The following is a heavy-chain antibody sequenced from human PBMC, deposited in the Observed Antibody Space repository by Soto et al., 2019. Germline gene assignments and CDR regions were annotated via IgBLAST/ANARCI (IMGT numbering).Heavy chain of an antibody. Sequence: GASVKVSCKASGFTFTSSAVQWVRQARGQRPEWIGWIVVGSGNTNYAQKFQERVTITRDMSTSTAYMELSSLRSEDTAVYYCAADDSSSYYYYYGMDVWGQGTTVTVSS. D-gene: IGHD6-6*01. CDR1: GFTFTSSA. J-gene: IGHJ6*02. CDR2: IVVGSGNT. V-gene: IGHV1-58*01. CDR3: AADDSSSYYYYYGMDV.